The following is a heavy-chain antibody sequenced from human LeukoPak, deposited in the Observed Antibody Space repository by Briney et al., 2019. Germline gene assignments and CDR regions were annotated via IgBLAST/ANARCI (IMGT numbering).Heavy chain of an antibody. CDR1: GFTFSSYG. CDR3: AKEGRYCSSTSCFFDY. D-gene: IGHD2-2*01. CDR2: IRYDGSNK. J-gene: IGHJ4*02. V-gene: IGHV3-30*02. Sequence: GGSLRLSCAASGFTFSSYGMHWVRQAPGKGLEWVAFIRYDGSNKYYADSVKGRFTISRDNSKNTLYLQMNSLRAEDTAVYYCAKEGRYCSSTSCFFDYWGQGTLVTVSS.